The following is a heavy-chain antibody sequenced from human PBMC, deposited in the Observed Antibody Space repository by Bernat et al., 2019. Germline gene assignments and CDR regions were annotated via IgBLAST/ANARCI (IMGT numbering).Heavy chain of an antibody. D-gene: IGHD1-20*01. V-gene: IGHV3-9*01. CDR2: INGDESIT. CDR3: AKCNWNDERGAFDV. Sequence: EVQLVESGGGLVQPGRSLRLSCAASGFTFDDYAMHWVRQAPGKGLEWVSGINGDESITNYADSVKGRFTISRDNAKNILYLQMNSLRAEDTAVYYCAKCNWNDERGAFDVWGQGTMVTVSS. J-gene: IGHJ3*01. CDR1: GFTFDDYA.